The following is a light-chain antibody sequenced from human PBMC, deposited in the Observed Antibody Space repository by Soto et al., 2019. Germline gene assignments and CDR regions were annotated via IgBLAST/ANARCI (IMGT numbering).Light chain of an antibody. CDR3: QQYGSSPWT. V-gene: IGKV3-20*01. CDR2: SAS. Sequence: IVLTQSPGTLSLSPGERATPSCRASQSVSSNYLAWYQQKPSQAPRLLIYSASSRATGIPDRFSGSGSGTDFTLTISRLEPEDFAVYYCQQYGSSPWTFGQGTKVDIK. CDR1: QSVSSNY. J-gene: IGKJ1*01.